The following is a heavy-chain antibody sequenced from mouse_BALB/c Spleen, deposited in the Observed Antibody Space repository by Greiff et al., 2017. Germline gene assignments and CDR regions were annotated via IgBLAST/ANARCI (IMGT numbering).Heavy chain of an antibody. D-gene: IGHD1-1*01. CDR2: INPYNDGT. Sequence: EVQLQESGPELVKPGASVKMSCKASGYTFTSYVMHWVKQKPGQGLEWIGYINPYNDGTKYNEKFKGKATLTSDKSSSTAYMELSSLTSEDSAVYYCARGGYGSSYWYFDVWGAGTTVTVSS. CDR3: ARGGYGSSYWYFDV. J-gene: IGHJ1*01. CDR1: GYTFTSYV. V-gene: IGHV1-14*01.